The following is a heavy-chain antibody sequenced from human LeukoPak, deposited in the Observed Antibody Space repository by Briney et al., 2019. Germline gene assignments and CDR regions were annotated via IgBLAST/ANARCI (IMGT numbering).Heavy chain of an antibody. CDR2: ISYDGSNK. D-gene: IGHD4-17*01. CDR1: GFTFSSYA. Sequence: PGGSVRLSCAASGFTFSSYAMHWVRQAPGKGLEWVAVISYDGSNKYYADSVKGRFTISRDNSKNTLYLQMNSLRAEDTAVYYCARDEGGGDYPDYWGQGTLVTVSS. J-gene: IGHJ4*02. V-gene: IGHV3-30*04. CDR3: ARDEGGGDYPDY.